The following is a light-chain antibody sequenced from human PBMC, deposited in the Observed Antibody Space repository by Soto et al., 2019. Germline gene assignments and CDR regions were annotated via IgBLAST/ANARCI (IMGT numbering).Light chain of an antibody. CDR2: DGS. V-gene: IGKV3-11*01. CDR3: QQRSNWLIS. CDR1: QSVSGY. J-gene: IGKJ3*01. Sequence: EIVLTQSPATLSLSPGERATLSCRASQSVSGYLAWYQQKPGQAPRLLIYDGSRRAAGIPSRFSGSGSGTDFTLTISGLEPEDFAVYYCQQRSNWLISFGPGTKVDIK.